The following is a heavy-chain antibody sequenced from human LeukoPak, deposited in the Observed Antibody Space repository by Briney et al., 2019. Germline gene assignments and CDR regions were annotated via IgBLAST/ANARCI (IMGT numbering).Heavy chain of an antibody. J-gene: IGHJ3*02. CDR3: ARLRATIDAFDI. D-gene: IGHD5-12*01. V-gene: IGHV4-39*01. Sequence: SETLSLTCTVSGGSISSSSYYWGWIRQPPGKGLEWIGSIYYSGSTYYNPSLKSRVTISVDTSKNQFSLKLSSVTAADTVVYYCARLRATIDAFDIWGQGTMVTVSS. CDR2: IYYSGST. CDR1: GGSISSSSYY.